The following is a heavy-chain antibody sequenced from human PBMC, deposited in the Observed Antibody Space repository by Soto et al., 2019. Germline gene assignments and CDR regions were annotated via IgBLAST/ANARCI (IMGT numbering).Heavy chain of an antibody. J-gene: IGHJ4*02. CDR1: GFTFSSYA. V-gene: IGHV3-23*01. CDR2: ISDSVGST. CDR3: TKDPFFRYYFDY. Sequence: PGGSLRLSCAASGFTFSSYAMSWVRQAQGKGLEWVSGISDSVGSTYYADSVKGRFTISRDNSKNTLYLQMNSLRAEDTAVYYCTKDPFFRYYFDYWGQGTLVTVSS. D-gene: IGHD3-16*01.